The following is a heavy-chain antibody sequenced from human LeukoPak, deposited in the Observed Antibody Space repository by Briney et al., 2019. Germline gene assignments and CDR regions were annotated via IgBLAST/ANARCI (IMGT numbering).Heavy chain of an antibody. CDR2: INPNSGGT. V-gene: IGHV1-2*06. Sequence: ASVKVTXKASGYTFTGYYMHWVRQAPGQGLEWMGRINPNSGGTNYAQKFQGRVTMTRDTSISTAYMELSRLRSDDTAVYYCARELPYSSGWYDVYWGQGTLVTVSS. CDR3: ARELPYSSGWYDVY. CDR1: GYTFTGYY. J-gene: IGHJ4*02. D-gene: IGHD6-19*01.